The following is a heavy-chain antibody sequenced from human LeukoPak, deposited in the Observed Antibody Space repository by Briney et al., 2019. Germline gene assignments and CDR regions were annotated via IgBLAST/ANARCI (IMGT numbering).Heavy chain of an antibody. D-gene: IGHD3-22*01. CDR2: INPNSGGT. J-gene: IGHJ5*02. V-gene: IGHV1-2*02. Sequence: GASVKVSCKASGYTFTGYYMHWVRQAPGQGLEWMGWINPNSGGTNYAQKFQGRVTMTRGTSISTVYMELSRLRSDDTAVYYCARMSYYDSSGDNWFDPWGQGTLVTVSS. CDR3: ARMSYYDSSGDNWFDP. CDR1: GYTFTGYY.